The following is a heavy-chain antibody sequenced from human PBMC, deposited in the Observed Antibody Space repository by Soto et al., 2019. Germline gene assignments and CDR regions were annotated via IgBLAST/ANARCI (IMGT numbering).Heavy chain of an antibody. CDR1: GFTFSSYA. V-gene: IGHV3-30-3*01. J-gene: IGHJ2*01. Sequence: QVQLVESGGGVVQPGRSLRLSCAASGFTFSSYAMHWVRQAPGKGLEWVAVISYDGSNKYYADHVKGRFTISRDNCNNTLYLPMNRLRLEDTAVYYCARPLCKYVYKWGYFDLWGRGTLFTVSS. D-gene: IGHD1-1*01. CDR2: ISYDGSNK. CDR3: ARPLCKYVYKWGYFDL.